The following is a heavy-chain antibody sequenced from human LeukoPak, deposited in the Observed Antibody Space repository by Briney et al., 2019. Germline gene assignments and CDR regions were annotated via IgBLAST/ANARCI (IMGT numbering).Heavy chain of an antibody. CDR2: IIPIFGTA. J-gene: IGHJ4*02. D-gene: IGHD3-22*01. Sequence: ASVKVSCKASGGTFSSYAISWVRQAPGQGLEWMGRIIPIFGTANYAQKFQGRVTITTDESPSTAYMELSSLRSEDTAVYYCAREGLVVVHLDYWGQGTLVTVSS. V-gene: IGHV1-69*05. CDR1: GGTFSSYA. CDR3: AREGLVVVHLDY.